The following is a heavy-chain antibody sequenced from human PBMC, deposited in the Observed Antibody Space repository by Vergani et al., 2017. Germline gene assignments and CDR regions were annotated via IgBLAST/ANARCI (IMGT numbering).Heavy chain of an antibody. CDR2: IYSTGST. CDR3: ARVMYRDEASTGYRLEGMDI. V-gene: IGHV4-59*13. CDR1: GGSFNTYY. D-gene: IGHD3-9*01. J-gene: IGHJ6*02. Sequence: QAQLQQWGAGLLKPSETLSLTCTVSGGSFNTYYWSWIRQSPGKGLEWIGYIYSTGSTNYNPSLNSRVTMSVDTSKNQFSLKLRSVTAADTAVYFCARVMYRDEASTGYRLEGMDIWGQGTTVTISS.